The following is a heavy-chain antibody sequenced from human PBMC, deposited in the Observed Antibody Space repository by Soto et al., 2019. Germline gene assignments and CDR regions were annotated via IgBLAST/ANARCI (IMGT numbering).Heavy chain of an antibody. D-gene: IGHD1-26*01. CDR1: GYTFTGYY. CDR3: ARAGIVAGYYYYYGMDV. CDR2: INPNSGGT. V-gene: IGHV1-2*02. J-gene: IGHJ6*02. Sequence: GASVKVSCKASGYTFTGYYMHWVRQAPGQGLEWMGWINPNSGGTNYAQKFQGRVTMTRDTSISTAYMELSRLRSDDTAVYYCARAGIVAGYYYYYGMDVWGQGTTVTVSS.